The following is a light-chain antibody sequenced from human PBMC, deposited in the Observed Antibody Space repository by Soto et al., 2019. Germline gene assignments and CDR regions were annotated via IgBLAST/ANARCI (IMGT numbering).Light chain of an antibody. CDR2: GTS. CDR1: QSVGRN. CDR3: QQYNKWPYT. J-gene: IGKJ2*01. Sequence: EIVMTQSPVALSVSPGESAALSCRASQSVGRNFAWYQQRPGQAPRVLIYGTSTRATGVPARFSGSGSATDFTLTISSLQSEDFAAYYCQQYNKWPYTFGQGTRLEIK. V-gene: IGKV3-15*01.